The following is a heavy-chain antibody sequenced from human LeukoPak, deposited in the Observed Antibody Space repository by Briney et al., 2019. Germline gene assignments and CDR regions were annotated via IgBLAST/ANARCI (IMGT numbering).Heavy chain of an antibody. Sequence: ASETLSLTCTVSGGSISSGSYYWSWIRQPAGKGLEWIGRIYTSGSTNYNPSLKSRVTISVDTSKNQFSPKLSSVTAADTAVYYCAREERPKLSFDPWGQGTLVTVSS. J-gene: IGHJ5*02. D-gene: IGHD1-1*01. V-gene: IGHV4-61*02. CDR2: IYTSGST. CDR3: AREERPKLSFDP. CDR1: GGSISSGSYY.